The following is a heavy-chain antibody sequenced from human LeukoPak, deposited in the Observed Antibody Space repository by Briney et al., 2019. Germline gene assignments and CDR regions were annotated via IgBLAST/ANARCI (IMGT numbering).Heavy chain of an antibody. CDR3: ATYCGGDCYSPHDAFDI. Sequence: GGSLGLSCAASGFSFSSYWMTWVRQAPGKGLEWVANIKQDGGEKYYVDSVKGRFTISRDNAKNSLYLQMNSLRAEDTAVYYCATYCGGDCYSPHDAFDIWGQGTMVTVSS. CDR1: GFSFSSYW. J-gene: IGHJ3*02. V-gene: IGHV3-7*05. CDR2: IKQDGGEK. D-gene: IGHD2-21*02.